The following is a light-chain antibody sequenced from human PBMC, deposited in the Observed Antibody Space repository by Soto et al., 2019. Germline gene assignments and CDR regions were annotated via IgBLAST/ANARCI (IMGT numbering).Light chain of an antibody. Sequence: EIVLTQSPGTLSLSPGERATLSCRASQSVSNNYLAWYQQKPGQAPSLLIYGASNRATGIPDRFSGSGSGTDFTLTISRLEPEDVAVYYCQQNGSSGTFGQGTKVDIK. CDR3: QQNGSSGT. J-gene: IGKJ1*01. V-gene: IGKV3-20*01. CDR1: QSVSNNY. CDR2: GAS.